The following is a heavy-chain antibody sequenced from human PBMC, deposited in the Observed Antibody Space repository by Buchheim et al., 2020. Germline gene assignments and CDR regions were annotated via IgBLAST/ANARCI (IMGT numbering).Heavy chain of an antibody. CDR2: IYYSGST. J-gene: IGHJ3*02. CDR1: GGSISSYY. Sequence: QVQLQESGPGLVKPSETLSLTCTVSGGSISSYYWSWIRQPPGKGLEWIGYIYYSGSTNYNPSLKSRVTISVDTTKNPFSPKLSSVTAADTAVYYCAKVRHYYDSSWLLDYAFDIWGQGT. D-gene: IGHD3-22*01. V-gene: IGHV4-59*01. CDR3: AKVRHYYDSSWLLDYAFDI.